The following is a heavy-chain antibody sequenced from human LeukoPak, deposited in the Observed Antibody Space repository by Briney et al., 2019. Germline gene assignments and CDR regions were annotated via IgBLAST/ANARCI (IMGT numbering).Heavy chain of an antibody. CDR2: IIPILGIA. J-gene: IGHJ4*02. Sequence: SVKVSCKASGGTFSSYAISWVRQAPGQGLEWMGRIIPILGIANYAQKFQGRVTITTDKSTSTAYMELSSLRSEDTAVYYCARALVEAAHFDYWGQGTLVTVSS. CDR3: ARALVEAAHFDY. V-gene: IGHV1-69*04. CDR1: GGTFSSYA.